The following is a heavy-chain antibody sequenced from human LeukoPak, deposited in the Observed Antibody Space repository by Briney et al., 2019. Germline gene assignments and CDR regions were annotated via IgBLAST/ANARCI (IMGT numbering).Heavy chain of an antibody. Sequence: TLSLTCTVSGASISIGSFYWGWIRQPAGRGLEWIGRIYTSGSTDYSPSLKSRVTISVDTSKNQFSLKLSSVTAADTAVYYCAREGDSGYCSGGSCYGWRNLDYWGQGTLVTVSS. V-gene: IGHV4-61*02. CDR2: IYTSGST. D-gene: IGHD2-15*01. CDR3: AREGDSGYCSGGSCYGWRNLDY. J-gene: IGHJ4*02. CDR1: GASISIGSFY.